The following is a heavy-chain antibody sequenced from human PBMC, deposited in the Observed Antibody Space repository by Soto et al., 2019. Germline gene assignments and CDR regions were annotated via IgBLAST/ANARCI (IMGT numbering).Heavy chain of an antibody. J-gene: IGHJ4*02. D-gene: IGHD3-9*01. CDR3: ARNISTYFDS. CDR2: VYYSGST. Sequence: SETLSLTCAVSGYSISSGDYWGWIRQAPGKGLEWIGSVYYSGSTHYEPSLRGRIAISVDTLKSQFSLRLTSVTAADTAMYFCARNISTYFDSWGQGIPVTVSS. V-gene: IGHV4-38-2*01. CDR1: GYSISSGDY.